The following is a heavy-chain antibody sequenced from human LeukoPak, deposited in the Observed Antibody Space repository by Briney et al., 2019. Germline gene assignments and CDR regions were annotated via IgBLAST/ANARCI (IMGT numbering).Heavy chain of an antibody. Sequence: PGGSLRLSCAASGFTFSNYWMSWVRQAPGKGLEWVSAISSDGGSTYYADSVKGRFTISRDNSKNTLYLQMNSLRAEDTAVYYCAKDRPHFDYWGQGNLVTVSS. CDR2: ISSDGGST. J-gene: IGHJ4*02. CDR3: AKDRPHFDY. CDR1: GFTFSNYW. V-gene: IGHV3-23*01.